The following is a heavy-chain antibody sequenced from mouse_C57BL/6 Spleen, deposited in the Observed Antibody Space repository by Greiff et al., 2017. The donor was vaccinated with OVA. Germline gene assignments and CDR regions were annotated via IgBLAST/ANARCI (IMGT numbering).Heavy chain of an antibody. Sequence: QVQLQQSGAELVRPGTSVKVSCKASGYAFTNYLIEWVKQRPGQGLEWIGVINPGSGGTNYNEKFKGKATLTADKSSSTAYMQLSSLTSEDSAVYFCARRGDYYYGSGPGCFDDWGTGTTVTVSS. CDR2: INPGSGGT. J-gene: IGHJ1*03. D-gene: IGHD1-1*01. V-gene: IGHV1-54*01. CDR1: GYAFTNYL. CDR3: ARRGDYYYGSGPGCFDD.